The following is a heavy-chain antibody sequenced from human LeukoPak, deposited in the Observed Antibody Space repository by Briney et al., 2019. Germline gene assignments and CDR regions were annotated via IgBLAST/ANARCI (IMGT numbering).Heavy chain of an antibody. Sequence: SETLSLTCAVYGGSFSGYYWSWIRQPPGKGLEWIGEINHSGSTNYNPSLKSRVTISVDTSKNQFSLKLSSVTAADTAVYYRARAGYYDSSGYYPLWGQGTLVTVSS. CDR3: ARAGYYDSSGYYPL. D-gene: IGHD3-22*01. J-gene: IGHJ4*02. CDR1: GGSFSGYY. V-gene: IGHV4-34*01. CDR2: INHSGST.